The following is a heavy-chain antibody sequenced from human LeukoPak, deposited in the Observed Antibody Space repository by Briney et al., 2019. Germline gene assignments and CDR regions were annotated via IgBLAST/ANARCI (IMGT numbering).Heavy chain of an antibody. J-gene: IGHJ4*02. CDR2: MNPNSGNT. Sequence: ASVKVSCKASGYTFTGYYMHWVRQAPGQGLEWMGWMNPNSGNTGYAQKFQGRVTTTRNTSISTAYMELSSLRSEDTAVYYCARDWIVGARYVGYWGQGTLVTVSS. CDR1: GYTFTGYY. V-gene: IGHV1-8*02. CDR3: ARDWIVGARYVGY. D-gene: IGHD1-26*01.